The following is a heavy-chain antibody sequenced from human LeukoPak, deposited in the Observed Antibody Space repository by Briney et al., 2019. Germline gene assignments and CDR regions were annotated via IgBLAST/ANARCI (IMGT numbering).Heavy chain of an antibody. J-gene: IGHJ4*02. CDR3: ARGTMVRGRIPFGY. Sequence: SETLSLTCAVYGGSFSGYYWSWIRQPPGKGLEWIGEINHSGSTNYNPSLKSRVTISVDTSKNQFSLKLSSVTAADTAVYYCARGTMVRGRIPFGYWGQGTLVTVSS. D-gene: IGHD3-10*01. CDR2: INHSGST. V-gene: IGHV4-34*01. CDR1: GGSFSGYY.